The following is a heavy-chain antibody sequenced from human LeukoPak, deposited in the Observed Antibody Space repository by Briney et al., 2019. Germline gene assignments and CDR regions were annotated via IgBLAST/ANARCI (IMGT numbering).Heavy chain of an antibody. D-gene: IGHD3-10*01. Sequence: GGSLRLSCAASGFTVSSNYMSWVRQAPGKGLEWVSVIYSGGSTYYADSVKGRFTISRDNSKNTLYLQMNSLRAEDTAVYYCARDYYGSGSYARYYYYGMDVWGQGTTVTVSS. J-gene: IGHJ6*02. V-gene: IGHV3-66*01. CDR1: GFTVSSNY. CDR3: ARDYYGSGSYARYYYYGMDV. CDR2: IYSGGST.